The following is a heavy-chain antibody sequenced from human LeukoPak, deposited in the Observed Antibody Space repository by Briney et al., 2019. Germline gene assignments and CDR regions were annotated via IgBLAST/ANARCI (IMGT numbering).Heavy chain of an antibody. CDR3: ARDWKTNSFDY. D-gene: IGHD1-1*01. J-gene: IGHJ4*02. V-gene: IGHV3-33*08. CDR1: GFTFSSYA. CDR2: IYYDGSNI. Sequence: TGGSLRLSCAASGFTFSSYAMSWVRQAPGKGLEWVAFIYYDGSNIYYADYVKGRFTISRDISKNTLYLQMDSLRAEDTAIYYCARDWKTNSFDYWGQGTLVTVSS.